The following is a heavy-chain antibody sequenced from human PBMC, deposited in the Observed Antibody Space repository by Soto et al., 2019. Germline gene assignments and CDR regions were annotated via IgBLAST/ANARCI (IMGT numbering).Heavy chain of an antibody. D-gene: IGHD6-19*01. J-gene: IGHJ5*02. CDR2: ISQSGNT. V-gene: IGHV4-34*01. CDR1: SGSFSVYY. Sequence: PSETLSRTCSIYSGSFSVYYWSWIRQPPGKGLEWIGEISQSGNTNYSPSLKSRVSISIDTSKKQFSLKLKSVTAADTAVYFCAGMPYTSGLRFDPWGPGTLVTVSS. CDR3: AGMPYTSGLRFDP.